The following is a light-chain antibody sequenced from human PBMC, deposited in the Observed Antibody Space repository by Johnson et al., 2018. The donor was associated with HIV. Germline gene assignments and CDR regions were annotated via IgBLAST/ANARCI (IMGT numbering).Light chain of an antibody. CDR2: DND. Sequence: QSVLTQPPSVSAAPGQKVTISCSGSSSNIGNNYVSWYQQLPGTAPKLLIYDNDKRPSGIPDRFSGSTSGTSATLAITGLQTGDEADYYCGTWDSRMSAYVFGTGTKVTVL. CDR1: SSNIGNNY. V-gene: IGLV1-51*01. J-gene: IGLJ1*01. CDR3: GTWDSRMSAYV.